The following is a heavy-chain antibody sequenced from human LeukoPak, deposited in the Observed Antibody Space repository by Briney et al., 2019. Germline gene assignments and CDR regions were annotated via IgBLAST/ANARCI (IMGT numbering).Heavy chain of an antibody. CDR1: DDSINDYY. J-gene: IGHJ4*02. CDR2: TYTTGST. V-gene: IGHV4-4*07. CDR3: ARGGEWSYDY. Sequence: PSETLPLTCTVSDDSINDYYWSWIRQPAGKGLEWIGRTYTTGSTNYNPSLKSRVTMSIDMSKNQFSLNLSSVTAADTAVYYCARGGEWSYDYWGQGTLVTVSS. D-gene: IGHD3-3*01.